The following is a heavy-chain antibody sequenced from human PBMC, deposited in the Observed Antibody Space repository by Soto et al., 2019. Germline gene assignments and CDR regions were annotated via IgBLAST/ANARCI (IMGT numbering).Heavy chain of an antibody. D-gene: IGHD6-13*01. CDR3: AHSLSSSWPDYVDY. Sequence: QITLKESGPTLVKHTQTLTLTCTFSGFSHSTSGVGVGWIRQPPGKALEWLALIYWDDDKRYSPSLKSRLTNSKDTSKNHIVLTMTNMHPVDTATYYCAHSLSSSWPDYVDYWGHGTLVTVSS. CDR1: GFSHSTSGVG. J-gene: IGHJ4*01. V-gene: IGHV2-5*02. CDR2: IYWDDDK.